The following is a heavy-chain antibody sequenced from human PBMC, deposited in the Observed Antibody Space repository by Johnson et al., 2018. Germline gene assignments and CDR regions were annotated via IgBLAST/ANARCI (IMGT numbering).Heavy chain of an antibody. V-gene: IGHV3-30-3*01. CDR1: GFTFSTYA. CDR2: ISYDGNNE. J-gene: IGHJ6*03. D-gene: IGHD2-8*02. CDR3: AKDWLRVVYYYSYMDV. Sequence: QVQLVQSGGGLVHPGLSLRLSCAVSGFTFSTYAMHWVRQAPGKGLEWVALISYDGNNEYYADSVEGRLTISRENSKNTLYLQMNSLRAEDTAIYYWAKDWLRVVYYYSYMDVWGKGTTVTVSS.